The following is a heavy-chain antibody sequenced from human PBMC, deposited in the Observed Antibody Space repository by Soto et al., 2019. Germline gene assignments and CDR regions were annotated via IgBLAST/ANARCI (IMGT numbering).Heavy chain of an antibody. CDR2: ISGSGDAT. D-gene: IGHD6-6*01. CDR1: GLTFSSFA. CDR3: VKSIAAHSYYYMDV. V-gene: IGHV3-23*01. J-gene: IGHJ6*03. Sequence: EVQLLESGGGLVQPGGSLRLSCAASGLTFSSFAMTWVRHGPGKGLEWVSAISGSGDATYYAASVKGRFTISRDNSKNTLFLQMSSLRAEDAAVYYCVKSIAAHSYYYMDVWGKGTTVTVSS.